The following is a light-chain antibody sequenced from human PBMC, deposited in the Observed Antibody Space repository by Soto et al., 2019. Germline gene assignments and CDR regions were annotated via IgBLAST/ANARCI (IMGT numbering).Light chain of an antibody. J-gene: IGLJ1*01. CDR2: EVS. CDR1: SSDVGAYNY. Sequence: QSALTQPASVSGSPGQSITISCTGTSSDVGAYNYVSWYQQHPGKAPKLMIYEVSNRPSGVSSRFSGSQSANTASLTISGLQAEDEADYYCSSYTSSTTLVFGTGTKVTVL. CDR3: SSYTSSTTLV. V-gene: IGLV2-14*01.